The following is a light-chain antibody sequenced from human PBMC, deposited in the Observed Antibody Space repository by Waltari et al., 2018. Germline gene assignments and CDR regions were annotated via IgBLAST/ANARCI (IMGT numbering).Light chain of an antibody. J-gene: IGKJ4*01. CDR3: QQHNRYPLT. CDR2: PAF. V-gene: IGKV1-16*01. Sequence: DIQMPHSPSSLCASVGDRVTITCRASQGISNSLAWFQQKAGKAPKSLFYPAFSLPRGVPSRFSVGGSGTDFTLTISSLQPEDSGTYYWQQHNRYPLTCGGATKVAI. CDR1: QGISNS.